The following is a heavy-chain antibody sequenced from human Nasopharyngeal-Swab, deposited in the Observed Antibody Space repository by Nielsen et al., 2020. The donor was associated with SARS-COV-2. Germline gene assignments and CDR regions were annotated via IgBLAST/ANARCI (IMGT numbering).Heavy chain of an antibody. J-gene: IGHJ6*02. D-gene: IGHD3-10*01. CDR2: IKQDGSEK. Sequence: GESLKISCAASGFTFSSYWMSWVRQAPGKGLEWVANIKQDGSEKYYVDSVKGRFTISRDNAKNSLYLQMNSLRAEDTAVYHCARSRRYYYGSGAVSDYYYGMDVWGQGTTVTVSS. V-gene: IGHV3-7*01. CDR1: GFTFSSYW. CDR3: ARSRRYYYGSGAVSDYYYGMDV.